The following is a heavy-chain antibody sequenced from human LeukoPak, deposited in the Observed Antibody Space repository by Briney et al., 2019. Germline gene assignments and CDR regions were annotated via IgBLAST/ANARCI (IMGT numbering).Heavy chain of an antibody. CDR2: LTNTGGTK. CDR1: GFTFDAYA. J-gene: IGHJ4*02. V-gene: IGHV3-23*01. D-gene: IGHD3-22*01. CDR3: ARSAYLDSSGYYFDF. Sequence: GGSLRLSCTASGFTFDAYAMNWVRQAPRKGVEWVSGLTNTGGTKYYADSVKGRFSISRDNSKITVSLQMNSLSADDTAVYYCARSAYLDSSGYYFDFWGQGTLVTVSS.